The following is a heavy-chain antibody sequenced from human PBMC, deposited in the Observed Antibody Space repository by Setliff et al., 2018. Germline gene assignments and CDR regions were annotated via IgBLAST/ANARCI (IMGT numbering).Heavy chain of an antibody. CDR2: ISGSGDST. J-gene: IGHJ4*02. D-gene: IGHD1-26*01. CDR3: AKDGVGPTYTYFFDS. CDR1: GFTFSNYA. Sequence: QTGGSLRLSCAASGFTFSNYAMTWVRQAPGKGLEWVSTISGSGDSTFYADSVRGRFTIARDNSKNSLYLQMNSLRAEDMAVYYCAKDGVGPTYTYFFDSWGQGTPVTVSS. V-gene: IGHV3-23*01.